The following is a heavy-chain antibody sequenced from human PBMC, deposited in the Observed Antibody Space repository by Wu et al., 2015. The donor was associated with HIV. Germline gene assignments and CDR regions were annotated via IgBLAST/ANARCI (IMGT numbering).Heavy chain of an antibody. CDR2: INANGGGT. D-gene: IGHD5-12*01. CDR3: ARPYSGYAYDVFDI. J-gene: IGHJ3*02. V-gene: IGHV1-2*02. CDR1: GYIFTGHH. Sequence: QGQLVQSGADVKKPGASVKVSCQASGYIFTGHHIFWVRQAPGQGLEWMGWINANGGGTSFAQKFQGRVSMTLDVYMKTVYMELRSLTSDDTAVYFCARPYSGYAYDVFDIWGQGTVVFVSS.